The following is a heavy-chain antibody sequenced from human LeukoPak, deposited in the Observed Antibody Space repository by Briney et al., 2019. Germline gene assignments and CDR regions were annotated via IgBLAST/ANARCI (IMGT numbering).Heavy chain of an antibody. CDR2: ISCDGSNK. CDR3: ARWSGWLYAFDI. CDR1: GFTFSSYA. J-gene: IGHJ3*02. V-gene: IGHV3-30-3*01. Sequence: PGGSLRLSCAASGFTFSSYAMHWVRQAPGKGLEWVAVISCDGSNKYYADSVKGRFTISRDNSKNTLYLQMNSLRAEDTAVYYCARWSGWLYAFDIWGQGTMVTVSS. D-gene: IGHD6-19*01.